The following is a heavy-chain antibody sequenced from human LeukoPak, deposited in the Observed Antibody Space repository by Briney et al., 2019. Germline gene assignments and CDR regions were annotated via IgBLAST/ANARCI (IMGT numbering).Heavy chain of an antibody. J-gene: IGHJ5*02. CDR2: IQSKTDGGTT. D-gene: IGHD2-15*01. CDR1: GFTFSNAW. CDR3: AKGPRPLIVVVVAATPGWFDP. Sequence: GGSLRLSCAASGFTFSNAWMSWVRLAPGRGLEWVGRIQSKTDGGTTDYAAPVKGRFTISRDDSKTTVYLQMNSLRAEDTAVYYCAKGPRPLIVVVVAATPGWFDPWGQGTLVTVSS. V-gene: IGHV3-15*01.